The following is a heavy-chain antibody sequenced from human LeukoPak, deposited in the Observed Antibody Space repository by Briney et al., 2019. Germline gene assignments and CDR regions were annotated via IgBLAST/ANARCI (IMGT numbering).Heavy chain of an antibody. CDR2: ITGSGGST. D-gene: IGHD3-10*02. J-gene: IGHJ6*04. V-gene: IGHV3-23*01. Sequence: GGTLRLSCAASGFTSSTYGMSWVRQAPGKGLEWAAAITGSGGSTFYADSVKGRFTISRDNSKNTLFLQMNSLTAEDTAVYYCAELGITMIGGVWGKGTTVTISS. CDR3: AELGITMIGGV. CDR1: GFTSSTYG.